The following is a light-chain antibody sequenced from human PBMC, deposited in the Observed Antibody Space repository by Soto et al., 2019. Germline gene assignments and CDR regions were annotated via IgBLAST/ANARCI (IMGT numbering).Light chain of an antibody. V-gene: IGKV3-11*01. Sequence: EIVMTQSPSTLSVSPGERATLSCRASQSVKRNLAWYQQKPGQAPKFLIYDASNRATGIPARFSGSGSETDFTLTINSLEPEDFEVYYCQQRFNWPLTFGQGTRLEIK. CDR3: QQRFNWPLT. CDR1: QSVKRN. J-gene: IGKJ5*01. CDR2: DAS.